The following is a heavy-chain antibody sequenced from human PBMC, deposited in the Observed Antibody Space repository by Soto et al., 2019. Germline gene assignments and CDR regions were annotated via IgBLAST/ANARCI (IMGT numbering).Heavy chain of an antibody. D-gene: IGHD3-10*02. CDR3: ARFCSGTYHV. J-gene: IGHJ4*02. CDR1: DDSITGAGYF. Sequence: QVQLQESDPGLVKPSQTLTLTCTVSDDSITGAGYFWTWIRHLPGKCLEWLGSTYYRGNTFYNPCLTSRGTISLDPSQRGVTLRVTSVTAAYTAIYFCARFCSGTYHVWGQGTLVIVSS. V-gene: IGHV4-31*02. CDR2: TYYRGNT.